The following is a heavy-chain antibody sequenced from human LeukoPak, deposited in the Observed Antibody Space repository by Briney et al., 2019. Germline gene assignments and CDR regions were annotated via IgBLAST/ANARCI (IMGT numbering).Heavy chain of an antibody. D-gene: IGHD6-19*01. CDR1: GFTFSSYA. CDR2: ISYDGSNK. J-gene: IGHJ4*02. Sequence: QPGRSLRLSCAASGFTFSSYAMPWVRQAPGKGLEWVAVISYDGSNKYYADSVKGRFTISRDNSKNTLYLQMNSLRAEDTAVYYCAKLELPWAVAGKTFDYWGQGTLVTVSS. V-gene: IGHV3-30-3*02. CDR3: AKLELPWAVAGKTFDY.